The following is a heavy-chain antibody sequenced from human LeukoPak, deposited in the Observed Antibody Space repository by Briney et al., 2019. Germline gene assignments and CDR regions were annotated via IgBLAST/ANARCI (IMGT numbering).Heavy chain of an antibody. Sequence: ASVKVSCKVSGYTLTELSMHWVRQAPGKGLEWMGGFDPEDGETIYAQKFQGRVTMTRDTSISTAYMELSRLRSDDTAVYYCARGSPDRYYYDSSGSDYWGQGTLVTVSS. CDR2: FDPEDGET. J-gene: IGHJ4*02. CDR1: GYTLTELS. CDR3: ARGSPDRYYYDSSGSDY. D-gene: IGHD3-22*01. V-gene: IGHV1-24*01.